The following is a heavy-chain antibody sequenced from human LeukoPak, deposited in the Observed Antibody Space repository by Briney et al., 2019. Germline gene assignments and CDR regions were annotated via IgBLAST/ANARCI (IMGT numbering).Heavy chain of an antibody. CDR3: AKDRAAAGFYWYFDL. V-gene: IGHV3-9*01. J-gene: IGHJ2*01. CDR1: GFTFNDYA. D-gene: IGHD6-13*01. Sequence: PGRSLRLSCAASGFTFNDYAMHWVRQAPGKGLEWVSGISWNSGSIGYADSVKGRFTISRDNAKNSLYLQMNSLRAEDTALYYCAKDRAAAGFYWYFDLWGRGTLVTVSS. CDR2: ISWNSGSI.